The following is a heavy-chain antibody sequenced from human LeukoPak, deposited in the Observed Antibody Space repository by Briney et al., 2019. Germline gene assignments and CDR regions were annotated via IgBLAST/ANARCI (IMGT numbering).Heavy chain of an antibody. J-gene: IGHJ4*02. CDR2: ISTSGDSI. CDR3: AKAAYFYGSGSYYNDY. D-gene: IGHD3-10*01. V-gene: IGHV3-23*01. Sequence: GGSLRLSRAASGFIFSSYAMNWVRQAPGKGLEWVSVISTSGDSIYYADAVKGRFTISRDNSKNTVYLQMNSLRAEDTAIYFCAKAAYFYGSGSYYNDYWGQGTLVTVSS. CDR1: GFIFSSYA.